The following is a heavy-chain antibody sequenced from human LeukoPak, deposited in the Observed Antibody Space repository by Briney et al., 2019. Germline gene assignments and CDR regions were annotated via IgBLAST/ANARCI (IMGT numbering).Heavy chain of an antibody. V-gene: IGHV3-23*01. CDR2: IVISGGSA. CDR3: AKEVALVVVRGQRGGHFFDF. Sequence: GGSMRLSCAASGITFSNAAIHWVRQAPGKRLEWVSGIVISGGSAFYADSVKGRFVISKDTSENTVYLQMNSLRADDTAVYFCAKEVALVVVRGQRGGHFFDFWGQGALVTVSS. CDR1: GITFSNAA. J-gene: IGHJ4*02. D-gene: IGHD3-10*01.